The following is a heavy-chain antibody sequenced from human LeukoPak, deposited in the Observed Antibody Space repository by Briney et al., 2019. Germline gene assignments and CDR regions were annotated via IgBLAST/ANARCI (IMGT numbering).Heavy chain of an antibody. J-gene: IGHJ4*02. CDR2: ISSSGSTI. Sequence: GGSLRLSCAASGFTFSSYEMNWVRQAPGKGLEWVSYISSSGSTIYYADSVKGRFTISRDNAKNSLYLQMNSLRAKDTAVYSFRRVYNGDYGFGSYFDYGAREPLFPVSS. CDR1: GFTFSSYE. CDR3: RRVYNGDYGFGSYFDY. D-gene: IGHD4-17*01. V-gene: IGHV3-48*03.